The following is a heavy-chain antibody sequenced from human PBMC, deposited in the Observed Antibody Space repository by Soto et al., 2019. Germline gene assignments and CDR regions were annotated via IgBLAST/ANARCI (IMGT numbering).Heavy chain of an antibody. CDR2: ISSSSYI. J-gene: IGHJ4*02. D-gene: IGHD1-1*01. CDR3: AKETIQVGGPNYFDY. Sequence: PGGSLRLSCAASGFTFSSYSMNWVRQAPGKGLEWVSSISSSSYIYYADSVKGRFTISRDNAKNSLYLQMNSLRTEDTAIYYCAKETIQVGGPNYFDYWGQGVLVTVSS. CDR1: GFTFSSYS. V-gene: IGHV3-21*01.